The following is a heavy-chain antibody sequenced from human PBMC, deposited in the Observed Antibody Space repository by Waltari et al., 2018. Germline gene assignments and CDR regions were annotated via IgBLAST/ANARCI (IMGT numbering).Heavy chain of an antibody. CDR1: GGSISSGSYY. CDR2: IYTSGST. Sequence: QVQLQESGPGLVKPSQTLSLTCPVSGGSISSGSYYWSWIRQPAGKGLAWIGRIYTSGSTNTNPAVKRRVNISVDTSKNQCSLKLSSVTAADTAVYDCASQVRDTAMVTPLDYWGQGTRVTVSS. CDR3: ASQVRDTAMVTPLDY. D-gene: IGHD5-18*01. J-gene: IGHJ4*02. V-gene: IGHV4-61*02.